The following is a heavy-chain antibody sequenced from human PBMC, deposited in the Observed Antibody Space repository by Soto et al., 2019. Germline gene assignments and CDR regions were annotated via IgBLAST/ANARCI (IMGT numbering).Heavy chain of an antibody. V-gene: IGHV4-31*03. CDR2: IYYSGST. Sequence: SETLSLTCTVSGGSISSGGYYWSWIRQHPGKGLEWIGYIYYSGSTYFNPSLKSRLTISVDTSKNQFSLQLSSVTAADTAVYYCAKGDNLGPKTGYASDPWGQGIMVTVSS. D-gene: IGHD5-12*01. CDR1: GGSISSGGYY. J-gene: IGHJ5*02. CDR3: AKGDNLGPKTGYASDP.